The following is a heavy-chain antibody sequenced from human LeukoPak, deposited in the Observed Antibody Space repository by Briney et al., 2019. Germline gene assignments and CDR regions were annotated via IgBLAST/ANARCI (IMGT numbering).Heavy chain of an antibody. V-gene: IGHV1-2*02. D-gene: IGHD6-19*01. Sequence: ASVKVSCKASGYTFTVYYMHWVRQAPGQGLEWMGWINPNSGGTNYAQKFQGRVTMTRDTSISTAYMELSRLRSDDTAVYYCARSTREAVAGDFDYWGQGTLVTVSS. CDR2: INPNSGGT. J-gene: IGHJ4*02. CDR1: GYTFTVYY. CDR3: ARSTREAVAGDFDY.